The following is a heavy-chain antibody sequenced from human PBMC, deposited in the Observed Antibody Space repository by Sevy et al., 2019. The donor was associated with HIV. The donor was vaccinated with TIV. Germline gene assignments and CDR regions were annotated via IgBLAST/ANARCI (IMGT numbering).Heavy chain of an antibody. CDR3: ARVGDGVVPSPIIGLGPWTKYWYFDL. J-gene: IGHJ2*01. V-gene: IGHV4-34*01. CDR1: GGSCSGYS. CDR2: VNHSGST. D-gene: IGHD2-2*02. Sequence: SETLSLTCAVSGGSCSGYSWDWIRQPPGKGLEWIGEVNHSGSTNYNPSLKSRVTISVDTSKNQFSLLLNFVTAADTAVYYCARVGDGVVPSPIIGLGPWTKYWYFDLWGRGTLVTVSS.